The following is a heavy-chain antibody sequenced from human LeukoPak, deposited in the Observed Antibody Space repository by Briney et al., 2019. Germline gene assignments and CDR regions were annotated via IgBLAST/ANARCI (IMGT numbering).Heavy chain of an antibody. D-gene: IGHD3-16*01. CDR3: AREAMYYDSTGAYYMDV. V-gene: IGHV1-18*04. Sequence: GASVKVSCKASGYTFTSYGISWVRQAPARGLEWMGRIIPTFGTANDAHKFQYGVTITSAASTNTVYMELRSLRSDDTAFYYCAREAMYYDSTGAYYMDVWGKGTTVTVSS. CDR2: IIPTFGTA. CDR1: GYTFTSYG. J-gene: IGHJ6*03.